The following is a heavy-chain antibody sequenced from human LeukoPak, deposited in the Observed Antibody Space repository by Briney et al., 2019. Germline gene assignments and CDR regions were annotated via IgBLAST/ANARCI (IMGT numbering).Heavy chain of an antibody. CDR1: GFDFSIYS. CDR2: ISGSGGST. D-gene: IGHD6-19*01. Sequence: GGSLRLSCAASGFDFSIYSINWVRQAIGKGLEWVSAISGSGGSTYYADSVKGRFTISRDNSKNTLYLQMNSLRAEDTAVYYCAKGGSSGGWYDVNWFDPWGQGTLVTVSS. J-gene: IGHJ5*02. CDR3: AKGGSSGGWYDVNWFDP. V-gene: IGHV3-23*01.